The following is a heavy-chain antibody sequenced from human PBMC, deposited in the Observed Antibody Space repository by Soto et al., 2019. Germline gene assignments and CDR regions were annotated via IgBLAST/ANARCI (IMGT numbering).Heavy chain of an antibody. CDR2: ITNDGSTK. V-gene: IGHV3-30*18. J-gene: IGHJ4*02. D-gene: IGHD3-22*01. Sequence: GRSLRLSCAASGFTFSSYSMNWVRQAPGKGLEWVSFITNDGSTKYYADSVKGRFTISRDNSKNTLYLQMNSLRAEDTAVYYCAKSFPYYYDSTPPGDYWGQGTLVTVSS. CDR3: AKSFPYYYDSTPPGDY. CDR1: GFTFSSYS.